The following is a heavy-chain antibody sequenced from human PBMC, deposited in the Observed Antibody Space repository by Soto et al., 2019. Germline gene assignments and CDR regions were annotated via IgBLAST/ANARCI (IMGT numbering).Heavy chain of an antibody. CDR2: IKQDGSER. D-gene: IGHD2-21*01. CDR1: RFTFTSYW. CDR3: VRAGQPQVMAATPIHSSVMDA. Sequence: GGSLRLSCAASRFTFTSYWMSWVRQAPGKGLEWVANIKQDGSERYYVDSVKGRFTISRDNAKNSLFLQMNNLRADDTAVYFCVRAGQPQVMAATPIHSSVMDAWGQGTTVTVSS. J-gene: IGHJ6*02. V-gene: IGHV3-7*03.